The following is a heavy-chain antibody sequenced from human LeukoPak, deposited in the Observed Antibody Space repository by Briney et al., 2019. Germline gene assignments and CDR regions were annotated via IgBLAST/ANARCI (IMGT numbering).Heavy chain of an antibody. V-gene: IGHV1-69*05. CDR2: IIPIFGTA. Sequence: ASVKVSCKASGGTFSSYAISWGRQAPGHGLEWMGGIIPIFGTANYAQKFQGRVTITTDESTSTAYMELSSLRSEDTAVYYCARDGEYSSSPGIWFDPWGQGTLVTVSS. J-gene: IGHJ5*02. CDR3: ARDGEYSSSPGIWFDP. CDR1: GGTFSSYA. D-gene: IGHD6-6*01.